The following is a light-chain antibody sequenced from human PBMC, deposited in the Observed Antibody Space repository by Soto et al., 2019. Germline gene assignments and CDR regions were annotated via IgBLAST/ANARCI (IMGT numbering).Light chain of an antibody. J-gene: IGLJ1*01. V-gene: IGLV2-23*01. CDR1: SSDVGSYNL. CDR3: CSYAGSSDV. Sequence: QSALTQPASVSGSPGQSITISCTGTSSDVGSYNLVSWYQQHPGKAPKLMIYEGSKRPSGVSNRFSGSKSGNTASLTISGLQAEDVADYYCCSYAGSSDVFGTGTKLTVL. CDR2: EGS.